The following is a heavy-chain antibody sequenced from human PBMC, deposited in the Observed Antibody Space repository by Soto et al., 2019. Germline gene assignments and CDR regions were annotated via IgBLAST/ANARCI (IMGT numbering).Heavy chain of an antibody. V-gene: IGHV1-18*01. D-gene: IGHD1-20*01. Sequence: ASVKVSCKASGYTFTSYGISWVRQAPGQELEWMGWISAYNGNTNYAQKLQGRVTMTTDTSTSTAYMELRSLRSDDTAVYYCARLTITAEPSYYYYYYMDVWGKGTTVTVSS. J-gene: IGHJ6*03. CDR2: ISAYNGNT. CDR1: GYTFTSYG. CDR3: ARLTITAEPSYYYYYYMDV.